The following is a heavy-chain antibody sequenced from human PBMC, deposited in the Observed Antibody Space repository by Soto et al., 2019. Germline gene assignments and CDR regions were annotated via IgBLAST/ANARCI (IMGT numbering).Heavy chain of an antibody. CDR1: GFTFSNYI. J-gene: IGHJ4*02. CDR2: ILHDGNNK. Sequence: QVQLVESGGGVVQPGRSLRLSCAASGFTFSNYIMHWVRQAPGKGLEWVAIILHDGNNKYYADSVKGRFTISRDNSKNTLYLQMNSMRTDDTAIYYCARDDEGGSYCDLGYWGQGTRVTVSS. V-gene: IGHV3-30-3*01. D-gene: IGHD3-10*01. CDR3: ARDDEGGSYCDLGY.